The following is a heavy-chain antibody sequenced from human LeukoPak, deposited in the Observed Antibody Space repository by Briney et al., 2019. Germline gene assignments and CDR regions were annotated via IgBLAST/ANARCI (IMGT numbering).Heavy chain of an antibody. D-gene: IGHD6-19*01. J-gene: IGHJ3*02. Sequence: PSETLSLTCAVYGGSFSGYYWSWIRQPPGKGLEWIGEVHYSGSANYNPSLKSRVTISVDTSKNQFSLKLTSVTAADTAVYYCARVIAYSSGWYPVNAFDIWGQGTMVTVSS. V-gene: IGHV4-34*01. CDR1: GGSFSGYY. CDR3: ARVIAYSSGWYPVNAFDI. CDR2: VHYSGSA.